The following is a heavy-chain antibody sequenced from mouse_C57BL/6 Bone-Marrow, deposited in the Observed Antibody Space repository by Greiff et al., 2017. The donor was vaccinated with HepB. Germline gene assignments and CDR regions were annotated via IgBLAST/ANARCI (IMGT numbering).Heavy chain of an antibody. CDR2: IRNKANGYTT. D-gene: IGHD1-1*01. V-gene: IGHV7-3*01. CDR1: GFTFTDYY. Sequence: EVKLMESGGGLVQPGGSLSLSCAASGFTFTDYYMSWVRQPPGKALEWLGFIRNKANGYTTEYSASVKGRFTISRDNSQSILYLQMNALRAEDSATYYCARMPSHYYGSSYFDYWGQGTTLTVSS. J-gene: IGHJ2*01. CDR3: ARMPSHYYGSSYFDY.